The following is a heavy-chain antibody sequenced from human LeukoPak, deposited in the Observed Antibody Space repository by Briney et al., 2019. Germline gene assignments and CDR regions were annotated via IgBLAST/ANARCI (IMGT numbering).Heavy chain of an antibody. CDR2: INPSGGST. J-gene: IGHJ4*02. Sequence: ASVKVSCKASGYTFTSYHMHWVRQAPGQGLEWMGIINPSGGSTSYAQKFQGRVTMTRDTSTSTVYMELSSLRSEDTAVYYCARDFAVAGTVGYWGQGTLVAVSS. V-gene: IGHV1-46*01. D-gene: IGHD6-19*01. CDR3: ARDFAVAGTVGY. CDR1: GYTFTSYH.